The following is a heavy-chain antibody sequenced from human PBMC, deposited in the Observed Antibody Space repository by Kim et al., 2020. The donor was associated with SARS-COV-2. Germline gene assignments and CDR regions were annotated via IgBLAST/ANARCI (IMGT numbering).Heavy chain of an antibody. D-gene: IGHD3-10*01. CDR1: GFTFSTYS. V-gene: IGHV3-64D*06. CDR2: ISSNGGST. J-gene: IGHJ4*02. CDR3: VKESRYASGSYSNPLYNFDY. Sequence: GGSLRLSCSASGFTFSTYSMHWVRQAPGKGLEYVSAISSNGGSTYYADSVKGRFTISRDNSKNTLYLQMSSLRPGDAAVYYCVKESRYASGSYSNPLYNFDYWGQGTLVTVSS.